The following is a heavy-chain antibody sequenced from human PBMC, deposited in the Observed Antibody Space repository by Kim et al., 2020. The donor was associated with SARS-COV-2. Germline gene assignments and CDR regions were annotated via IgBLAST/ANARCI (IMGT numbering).Heavy chain of an antibody. CDR2: T. CDR3: ARVTWLVGVDY. V-gene: IGHV4-34*01. D-gene: IGHD1-26*01. J-gene: IGHJ4*02. Sequence: TNDSPARKSGVTISVDTSKNQFDLKLSSVTAAGTAVYYCARVTWLVGVDYWGQGTLVTVSS.